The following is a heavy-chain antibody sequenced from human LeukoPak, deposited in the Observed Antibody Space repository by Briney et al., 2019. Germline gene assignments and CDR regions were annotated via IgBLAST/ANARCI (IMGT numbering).Heavy chain of an antibody. D-gene: IGHD2-2*01. J-gene: IGHJ4*02. V-gene: IGHV3-11*04. CDR1: GFTFSDNY. Sequence: GGSLRLSCAASGFTFSDNYMSWIRQAPGKGLEWVSYIRSSGSIKFYADSVRGRFTISRDNAKNSLYLQMNSLRAEDTAVYYCARADCSSSSCYEFDYWGQGTLVTVSS. CDR2: IRSSGSIK. CDR3: ARADCSSSSCYEFDY.